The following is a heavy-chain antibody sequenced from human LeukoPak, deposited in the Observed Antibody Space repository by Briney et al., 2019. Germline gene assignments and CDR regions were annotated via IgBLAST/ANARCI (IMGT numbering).Heavy chain of an antibody. CDR2: IYYSGST. CDR1: GGSISSGDYY. V-gene: IGHV4-30-4*01. J-gene: IGHJ6*03. CDR3: ARKVKGRDYDFWRSPTSGYMDV. D-gene: IGHD3-3*01. Sequence: PSETLSLTCTVSGGSISSGDYYWSWIRQPPGKGLEWIGYIYYSGSTYYNPSLKSRVTISVDTSKNQFSLKLSSVTAADTAVYYCARKVKGRDYDFWRSPTSGYMDVWGKGTTVTVSS.